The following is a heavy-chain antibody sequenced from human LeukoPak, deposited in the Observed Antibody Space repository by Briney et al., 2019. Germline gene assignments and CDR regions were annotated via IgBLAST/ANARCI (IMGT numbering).Heavy chain of an antibody. D-gene: IGHD2-15*01. CDR1: GGTFSSYA. CDR3: ARGHCSGGSCLFDY. Sequence: GSSVKVSCKASGGTFSSYAISWVRQAPGQGLEWMGGIIPIFGTANYAQKFQGRVTITADESTSTAYMELSSLRSEDTAVYYCARGHCSGGSCLFDYWGQGTLVTVSS. J-gene: IGHJ4*02. V-gene: IGHV1-69*01. CDR2: IIPIFGTA.